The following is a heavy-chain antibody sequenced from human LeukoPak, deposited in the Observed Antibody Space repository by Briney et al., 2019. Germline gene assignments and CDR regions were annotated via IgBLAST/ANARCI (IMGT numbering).Heavy chain of an antibody. CDR1: GFTFGSYW. Sequence: GGSLRLSCAASGFTFGSYWMSWVRQAPGKGLEWVANIKQDGSEKYYVDSVKGRFTISRDNAKNSLYLQMNSLRAEDTAVYYCARDRGNYCGGDCYSNYWGQGTLVTVSS. CDR3: ARDRGNYCGGDCYSNY. D-gene: IGHD2-21*01. CDR2: IKQDGSEK. J-gene: IGHJ4*02. V-gene: IGHV3-7*01.